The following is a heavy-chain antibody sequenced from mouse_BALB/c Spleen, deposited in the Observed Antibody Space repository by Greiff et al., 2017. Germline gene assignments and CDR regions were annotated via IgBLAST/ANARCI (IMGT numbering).Heavy chain of an antibody. Sequence: QVQLKESGPGILQPSQTLSLTCSFSGFSLSTSGMGVSWIRQPSGKGLEWLAHIYWDDDKRYNPSLKSRLTISKDTSRNQVFLKITSVDTADTATYYCARSDYGSLYYAMDYWGQGTSVTVSS. CDR3: ARSDYGSLYYAMDY. V-gene: IGHV8-12*01. CDR2: IYWDDDK. CDR1: GFSLSTSGMG. D-gene: IGHD1-1*01. J-gene: IGHJ4*01.